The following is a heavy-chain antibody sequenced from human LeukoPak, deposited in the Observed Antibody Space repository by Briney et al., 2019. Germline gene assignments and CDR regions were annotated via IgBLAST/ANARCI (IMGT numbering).Heavy chain of an antibody. Sequence: ASVKVSCKASGYTLTGYYMHWVRQAPGQGLEWMGWINPNSGGTNYAQKFQGRVTMTRDTSISTAYMELSRLRSDDTAVYYCARDLSPRWELYFDYWGQGTLVTVSS. J-gene: IGHJ4*02. CDR3: ARDLSPRWELYFDY. V-gene: IGHV1-2*02. CDR2: INPNSGGT. D-gene: IGHD1-26*01. CDR1: GYTLTGYY.